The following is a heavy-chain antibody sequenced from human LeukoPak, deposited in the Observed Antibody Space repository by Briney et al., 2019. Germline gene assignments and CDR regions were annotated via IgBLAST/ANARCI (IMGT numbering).Heavy chain of an antibody. V-gene: IGHV3-11*01. J-gene: IGHJ4*02. Sequence: GGSLRLSCAASGFTFSDYYMSWVRQAPGKGLGWVSYISSSGSTIYYADSVKGRFTISRDNAKNSLYLQMNSLRAEDTAVYYCARGWYSGYEFFDYWGQGTLVTVSS. CDR1: GFTFSDYY. CDR3: ARGWYSGYEFFDY. CDR2: ISSSGSTI. D-gene: IGHD5-12*01.